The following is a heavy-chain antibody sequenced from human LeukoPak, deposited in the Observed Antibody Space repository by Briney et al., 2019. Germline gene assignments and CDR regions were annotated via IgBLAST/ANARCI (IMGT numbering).Heavy chain of an antibody. J-gene: IGHJ4*02. D-gene: IGHD3-10*01. CDR3: AKGPRAYYYGSGTYSKESYLDC. Sequence: AGGSLRLSCAASGFTFSSYGMHWVRQAPGKGLEWVACIRYDGSNKKYVDSVKGRFTISRDNSKNTLYLQMNSLRAEDTAVYYCAKGPRAYYYGSGTYSKESYLDCWGQGTLVTVSS. CDR2: IRYDGSNK. CDR1: GFTFSSYG. V-gene: IGHV3-30*02.